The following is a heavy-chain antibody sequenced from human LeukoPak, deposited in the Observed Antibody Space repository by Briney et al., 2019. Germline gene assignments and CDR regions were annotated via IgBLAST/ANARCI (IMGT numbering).Heavy chain of an antibody. CDR2: ISGSGGST. D-gene: IGHD3-9*01. J-gene: IGHJ4*02. CDR3: AKEGDVLRYFDWLLANFDY. CDR1: GFTVSSNY. Sequence: GGSLRLSCVASGFTVSSNYMNWVRQAPGKGLEWVSAISGSGGSTYYAYSVKGRFTISRDNSKNTLYLQMNSLRAEDTAVYYCAKEGDVLRYFDWLLANFDYWGQGTLVTVSS. V-gene: IGHV3-23*01.